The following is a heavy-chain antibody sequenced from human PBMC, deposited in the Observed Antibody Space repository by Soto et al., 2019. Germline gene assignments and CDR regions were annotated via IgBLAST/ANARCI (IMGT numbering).Heavy chain of an antibody. CDR1: GYTFTNYA. D-gene: IGHD6-13*01. CDR2: INAGNNNT. J-gene: IGHJ4*02. Sequence: ASVKVSCKASGYTFTNYAIHWVRQAPGQRLEWMGWINAGNNNTKYSQKFQGRVTIARDTSATTAYMELSSLRSEDTAVYFCARDRRVGIPAAESFDYWGQGTLVTVSS. CDR3: ARDRRVGIPAAESFDY. V-gene: IGHV1-3*01.